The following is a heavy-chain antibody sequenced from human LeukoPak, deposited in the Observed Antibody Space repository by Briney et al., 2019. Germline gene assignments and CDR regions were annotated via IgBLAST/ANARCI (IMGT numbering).Heavy chain of an antibody. Sequence: SETLSLTCTVSGGSISYYYWGWIRQPPGKGLEWIGYIYYSGSTNYHPSLKSRVTISVDTSKNQFSLNLSSVTAADTAVCYCARADYYYDSSGYTYLFDYWGQGILVTVSS. D-gene: IGHD3-22*01. CDR2: IYYSGST. CDR1: GGSISYYY. CDR3: ARADYYYDSSGYTYLFDY. J-gene: IGHJ4*02. V-gene: IGHV4-59*01.